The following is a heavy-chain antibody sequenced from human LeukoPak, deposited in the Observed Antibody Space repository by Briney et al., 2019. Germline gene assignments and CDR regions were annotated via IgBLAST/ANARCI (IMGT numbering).Heavy chain of an antibody. CDR3: ARALGRTFSGPFDY. CDR2: ISSRSSYI. J-gene: IGHJ4*02. CDR1: GFTFSGYA. Sequence: GGSLRLSCAASGFTFSGYAMSWVRQAPGKGLEWVSSISSRSSYIYYADSVKGRFTISRDNSKNTLYLQMNSLRAEDTAVYYCARALGRTFSGPFDYWGQGTLVTVSS. D-gene: IGHD6-25*01. V-gene: IGHV3-21*01.